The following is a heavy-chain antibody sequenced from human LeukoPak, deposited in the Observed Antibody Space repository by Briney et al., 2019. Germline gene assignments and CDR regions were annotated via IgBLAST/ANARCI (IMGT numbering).Heavy chain of an antibody. CDR3: ARDFGSGSYAYYYYMDV. Sequence: ASVKVSCKASGYTFTSYGISWVRQAPGQGLEWMGWINPNSGGTNYAQKFQGRVTMTRDTSISTAYMELSRLRSDDTAVYYCARDFGSGSYAYYYYMDVWGKGTTVTVSS. CDR1: GYTFTSYG. CDR2: INPNSGGT. D-gene: IGHD3-10*01. V-gene: IGHV1-2*02. J-gene: IGHJ6*03.